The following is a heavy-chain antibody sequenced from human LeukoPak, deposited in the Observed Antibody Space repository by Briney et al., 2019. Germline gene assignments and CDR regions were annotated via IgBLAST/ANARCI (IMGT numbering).Heavy chain of an antibody. J-gene: IGHJ4*02. CDR2: ISGSGGST. Sequence: GSLRLSCAASGFTFSSYAMSWVRQAPGKGLEWVSAISGSGGSTYYADSVKGRFTISRDNSKNTLYLQMNSLRAEDTAVYYCARRGSGWYELGVFDYWGQGTLVTVSS. D-gene: IGHD6-19*01. CDR1: GFTFSSYA. CDR3: ARRGSGWYELGVFDY. V-gene: IGHV3-23*01.